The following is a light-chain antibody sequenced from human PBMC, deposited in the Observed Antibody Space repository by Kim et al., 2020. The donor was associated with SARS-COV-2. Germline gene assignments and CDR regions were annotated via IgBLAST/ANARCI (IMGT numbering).Light chain of an antibody. CDR3: QQYYSSPYT. CDR1: QSALYSPNNKNY. Sequence: DIVMTQCPDSLAVSLGERATINCKSSQSALYSPNNKNYLAWYQQKPGQPPKLFITWASTRESGVPDRFSGSGSGTDFTLTISSLQAEDVAVYFCQQYYSSPYTFGQGTKLEI. V-gene: IGKV4-1*01. CDR2: WAS. J-gene: IGKJ2*01.